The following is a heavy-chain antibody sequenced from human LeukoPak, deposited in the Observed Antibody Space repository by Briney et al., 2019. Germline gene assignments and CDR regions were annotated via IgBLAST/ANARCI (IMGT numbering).Heavy chain of an antibody. J-gene: IGHJ5*02. CDR3: ARVPLSRYYYGSGSLNWFDP. CDR2: INPNSGGT. Sequence: ASVKVSCKASGYTFTGYYMHWVRQAPGQGLEWMGWINPNSGGTNYAQKFQGRATMTRDTSISTAYMELSRLRSDDTAVYYCARVPLSRYYYGSGSLNWFDPWGQGTLVTVSS. CDR1: GYTFTGYY. V-gene: IGHV1-2*02. D-gene: IGHD3-10*01.